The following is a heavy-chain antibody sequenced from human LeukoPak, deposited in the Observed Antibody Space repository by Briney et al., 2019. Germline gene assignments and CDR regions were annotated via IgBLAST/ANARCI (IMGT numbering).Heavy chain of an antibody. Sequence: GGSLRLSCAASGFTFSSYAMSWVRQAPGKGLEWVSAISGSGGSTYYADSVKGRFTISRDNSKNTLYLQMNSLRAEDTAVYYCANPGGHGELLLPYYYYGMDVWGQGTTVTVSS. CDR3: ANPGGHGELLLPYYYYGMDV. J-gene: IGHJ6*02. CDR1: GFTFSSYA. CDR2: ISGSGGST. D-gene: IGHD1-26*01. V-gene: IGHV3-23*01.